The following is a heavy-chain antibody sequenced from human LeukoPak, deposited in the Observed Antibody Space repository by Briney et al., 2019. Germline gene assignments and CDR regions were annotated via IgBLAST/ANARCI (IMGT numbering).Heavy chain of an antibody. D-gene: IGHD6-13*01. CDR2: ISSSSSYI. V-gene: IGHV3-21*01. CDR1: GFTFSSYS. Sequence: PGGSLRLSCAASGFTFSSYSMNWVRQAPGKGLEWVSSISSSSSYIYYADSVKGRFTISRDNAKNSLYLQMNSLRAEDTAVYYCAREAGHSSSWYYFDYWGQGTLVTVSS. CDR3: AREAGHSSSWYYFDY. J-gene: IGHJ4*02.